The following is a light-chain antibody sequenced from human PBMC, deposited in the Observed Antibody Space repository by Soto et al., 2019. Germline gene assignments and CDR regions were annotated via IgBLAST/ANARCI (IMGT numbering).Light chain of an antibody. CDR2: AAS. CDR3: QQYYSYRWT. V-gene: IGKV1-8*01. J-gene: IGKJ1*01. CDR1: QGISSY. Sequence: AIRMTQSPSSFSASTGDRVTITCRASQGISSYLAWYQQKXXXAPKLLIYAASTLQSGVPSRFXXXGXGXXXXLTISCLQSEDFATYYCQQYYSYRWTFGQGTKVEIK.